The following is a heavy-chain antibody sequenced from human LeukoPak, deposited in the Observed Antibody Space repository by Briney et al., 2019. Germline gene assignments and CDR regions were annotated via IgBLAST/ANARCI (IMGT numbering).Heavy chain of an antibody. D-gene: IGHD5-18*01. CDR1: GFTFSSYV. CDR3: AKSSSRLDTSSFEY. V-gene: IGHV3-30*02. Sequence: GGSLRLSCAASGFTFSSYVIHWVRQAPGKGLEWVTFIQYDGSDKYADSVKGRVTISRDNSKNVLYLQMTSLSAEDPALYYCAKSSSRLDTSSFEYWGQGTLVTVSS. J-gene: IGHJ4*02. CDR2: IQYDGSDK.